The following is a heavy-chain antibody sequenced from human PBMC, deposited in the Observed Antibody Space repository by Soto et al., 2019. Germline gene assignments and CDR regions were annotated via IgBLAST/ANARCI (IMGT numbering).Heavy chain of an antibody. CDR1: GLTFSDYY. D-gene: IGHD1-1*01. J-gene: IGHJ4*02. CDR2: SSNSGTFS. CDR3: ARSGDNYNRLDY. V-gene: IGHV3-11*06. Sequence: GGSLRLSCEGSGLTFSDYYISWIRKAPGKGLEWISYSSNSGTFSRYADSVKGRFSISRDNTKNLLYLQMNSLRAEDTAVYYCARSGDNYNRLDYWGQGTPVTVSS.